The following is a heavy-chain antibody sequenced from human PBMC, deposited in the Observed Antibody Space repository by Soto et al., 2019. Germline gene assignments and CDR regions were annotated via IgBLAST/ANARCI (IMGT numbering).Heavy chain of an antibody. CDR3: GRPWGIGVATPGL. CDR1: GGSINSSTYY. Sequence: QLQESGPRLVKPSETLSLTCTVSGGSINSSTYYWGWIRQSPGKGLEWIGNVYYSGKTYYSPSLKSRVSISIDTSRNQFSLRLRSVTAADTAIYYCGRPWGIGVATPGLWGQGVLVTVSS. D-gene: IGHD6-19*01. CDR2: VYYSGKT. J-gene: IGHJ4*02. V-gene: IGHV4-39*01.